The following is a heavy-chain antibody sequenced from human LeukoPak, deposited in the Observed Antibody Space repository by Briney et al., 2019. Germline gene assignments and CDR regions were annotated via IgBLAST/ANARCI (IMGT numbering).Heavy chain of an antibody. V-gene: IGHV3-30*18. J-gene: IGHJ4*02. CDR1: GFTFRSYG. CDR3: AKDHLGQLVPDC. Sequence: GGSLRLSCAASGFTFRSYGMHWVRQAPDKGLEWVAIISSDGNDKYYADSVKGRFTISRDSSKNTLYLQMNSLRAEDTAVYYCAKDHLGQLVPDCWGQGTLVTVSS. D-gene: IGHD6-6*01. CDR2: ISSDGNDK.